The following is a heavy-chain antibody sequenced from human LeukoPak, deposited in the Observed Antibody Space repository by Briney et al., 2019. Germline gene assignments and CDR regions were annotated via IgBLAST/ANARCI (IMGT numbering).Heavy chain of an antibody. Sequence: GGSLRLSCAASGFTFNRYSMNWVRQAPGKGLEWVSSISTSSTYKYYADSVKGRFTISRDNAKNSLYLQMNSLRAEDTAVYYCARATKDYSSGWYYFDYWGQGTLVTVSS. CDR2: ISTSSTYK. D-gene: IGHD6-19*01. CDR1: GFTFNRYS. J-gene: IGHJ4*02. V-gene: IGHV3-21*01. CDR3: ARATKDYSSGWYYFDY.